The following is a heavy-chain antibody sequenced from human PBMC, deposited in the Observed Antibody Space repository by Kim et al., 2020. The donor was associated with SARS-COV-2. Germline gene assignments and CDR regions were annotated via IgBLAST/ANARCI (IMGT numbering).Heavy chain of an antibody. D-gene: IGHD3-9*01. CDR2: T. J-gene: IGHJ5*02. Sequence: TNYAQKCQERVTSTRDMSTSTAYMELSSLRSEDTAVYYCAAVFDWPRADPWGQGTLVTVSS. CDR3: AAVFDWPRADP. V-gene: IGHV1-58*01.